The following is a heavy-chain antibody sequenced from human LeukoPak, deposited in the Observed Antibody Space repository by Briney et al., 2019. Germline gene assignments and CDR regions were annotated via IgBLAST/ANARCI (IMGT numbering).Heavy chain of an antibody. Sequence: PSETLSLTCTVSGGSISSSSYYWGWIRQPPGKGLEWIGSIYYSGSTYYNPSLKSRVTISVDTSKNQFSLKLSSVTAADTAVYYCARLTWDRVGGYDSSSFDSWGQGTLVTVSS. J-gene: IGHJ4*02. CDR1: GGSISSSSYY. V-gene: IGHV4-39*01. CDR3: ARLTWDRVGGYDSSSFDS. D-gene: IGHD5-12*01. CDR2: IYYSGST.